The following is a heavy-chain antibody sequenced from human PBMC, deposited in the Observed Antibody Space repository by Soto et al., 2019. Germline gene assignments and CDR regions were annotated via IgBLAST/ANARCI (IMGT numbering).Heavy chain of an antibody. J-gene: IGHJ5*02. CDR1: GYTFTSYA. CDR3: ARGGGWYVWFDP. Sequence: QVQLVQSGAEEKKPGASVKVSCKASGYTFTSYAMHWVRQAPGQRLEWMGWINAGNGNTKYSQKFQGRVTITRDTSASRAYRELGSLRSEDTAVYYCARGGGWYVWFDPWGQGTLVTVSS. V-gene: IGHV1-3*05. CDR2: INAGNGNT. D-gene: IGHD6-19*01.